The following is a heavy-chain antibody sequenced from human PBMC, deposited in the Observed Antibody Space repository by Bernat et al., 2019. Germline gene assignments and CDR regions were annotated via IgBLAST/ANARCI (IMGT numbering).Heavy chain of an antibody. Sequence: QVQLVESGGGVVQPGRSLRLSCAASGFTFSSYVMHWVRQAPDQGLEWVAVVSYDGNNKYYADSVRGRFSISRDNSKNTLYLKMNSLRAEDTAVYYCATEGERMTTSSAFDIWGQGTVVTVSS. V-gene: IGHV3-30*01. CDR2: VSYDGNNK. D-gene: IGHD4-11*01. CDR1: GFTFSSYV. J-gene: IGHJ3*02. CDR3: ATEGERMTTSSAFDI.